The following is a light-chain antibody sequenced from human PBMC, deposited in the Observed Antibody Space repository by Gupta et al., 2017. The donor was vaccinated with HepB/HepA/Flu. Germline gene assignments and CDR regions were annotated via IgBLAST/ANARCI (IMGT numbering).Light chain of an antibody. Sequence: FLLTQPHSVSESPGKTVTISCTRSSGSIASNYVQWCQQRPGSAPTTVIYEDTQRSSGVPTRFSGSIDRSSNSASLTISELRTEDEAVYYCQSYAATNLWVFGGGTKLTVL. CDR3: QSYAATNLWV. V-gene: IGLV6-57*03. CDR2: EDT. J-gene: IGLJ3*02. CDR1: SGSIASNY.